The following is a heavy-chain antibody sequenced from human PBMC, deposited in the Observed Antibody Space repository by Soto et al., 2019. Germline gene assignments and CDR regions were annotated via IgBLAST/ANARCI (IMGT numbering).Heavy chain of an antibody. D-gene: IGHD1-26*01. J-gene: IGHJ4*02. Sequence: EVQLVESGGGLVAPGGSLRLSCVASGFALTTYTMNWVRQAPGTGLEWVSSINGRSNYKYYSDSVKGRFTVSSDNAQNSLFLQMSRLGPEDTAVYYCVREDGVVGASSAFDSWGQGTLVTVSS. CDR1: GFALTTYT. CDR2: INGRSNYK. CDR3: VREDGVVGASSAFDS. V-gene: IGHV3-21*02.